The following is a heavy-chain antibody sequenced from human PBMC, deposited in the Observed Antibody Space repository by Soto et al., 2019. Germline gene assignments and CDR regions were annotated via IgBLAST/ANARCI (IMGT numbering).Heavy chain of an antibody. CDR2: IYHSGST. J-gene: IGHJ5*02. Sequence: SETLSLTCAVSGYSISSGYYWGWIRQPPGKGLEWIGSIYHSGSTYYNPSLKSRVTISVDTSKNQFSLKLSSVTAADTAVYYCARDRVPSNWFDPWGQGTLVTVS. CDR3: ARDRVPSNWFDP. V-gene: IGHV4-38-2*02. D-gene: IGHD3-10*01. CDR1: GYSISSGYY.